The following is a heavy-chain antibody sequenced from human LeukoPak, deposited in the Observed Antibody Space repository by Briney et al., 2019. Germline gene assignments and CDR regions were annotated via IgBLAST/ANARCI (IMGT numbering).Heavy chain of an antibody. Sequence: GGSLRLSCAASGFTFSSYGMHWVRQAPGKGLEWVAIISNDESNKYYADSVKGRFTISRDNSKNTLYLQMNSLRAEGTAVYYCAKHSSGISVAGTVQYWGQGTLVTVSS. V-gene: IGHV3-30*18. CDR2: ISNDESNK. CDR3: AKHSSGISVAGTVQY. J-gene: IGHJ4*02. D-gene: IGHD6-19*01. CDR1: GFTFSSYG.